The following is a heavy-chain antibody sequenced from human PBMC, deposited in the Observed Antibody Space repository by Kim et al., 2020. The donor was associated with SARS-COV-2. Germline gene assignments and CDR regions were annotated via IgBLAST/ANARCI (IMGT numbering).Heavy chain of an antibody. D-gene: IGHD3-16*01. Sequence: SYNPSLKSRVPISVDTSKNHFSLRLSSVTAADTAVYYCARRGGSGRSLDYWGQGTLVTVSS. J-gene: IGHJ4*02. V-gene: IGHV4-39*02. CDR3: ARRGGSGRSLDY.